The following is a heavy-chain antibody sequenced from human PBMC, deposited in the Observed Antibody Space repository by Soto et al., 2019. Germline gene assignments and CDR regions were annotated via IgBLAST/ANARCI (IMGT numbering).Heavy chain of an antibody. D-gene: IGHD2-2*01. CDR1: GFTFSSYW. CDR2: IKQDGSEK. Sequence: PGGSLRLSCAASGFTFSSYWMSWVRQAPGKGLEWVANIKQDGSEKYYVDSVKGRFTISRDNAKNSLYLQMNSLRAEDTAVYYCARVKSQYCSSTSCYAAYMDVWGKGTTVTVSS. CDR3: ARVKSQYCSSTSCYAAYMDV. J-gene: IGHJ6*03. V-gene: IGHV3-7*01.